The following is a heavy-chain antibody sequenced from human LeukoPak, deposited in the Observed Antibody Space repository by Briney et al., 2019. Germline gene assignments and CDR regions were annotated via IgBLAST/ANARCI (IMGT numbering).Heavy chain of an antibody. CDR2: ISAYNGNT. CDR3: ARDLAAVWFDP. CDR1: GGTFSSYA. D-gene: IGHD6-13*01. J-gene: IGHJ5*02. V-gene: IGHV1-18*01. Sequence: ASVKVSCKASGGTFSSYAISWVRQAPGQGLEWMGWISAYNGNTNYAQKLQGRVTMTTDTSTSTAYMELRSLRSDDTAVYYCARDLAAVWFDPWGQGTLVTVSS.